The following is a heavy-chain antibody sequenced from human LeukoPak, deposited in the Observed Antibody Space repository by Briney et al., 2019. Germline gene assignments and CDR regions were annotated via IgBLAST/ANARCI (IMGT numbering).Heavy chain of an antibody. V-gene: IGHV4-38-2*01. CDR1: GYSISSGYY. J-gene: IGHJ6*03. D-gene: IGHD2-15*01. CDR2: IYHSGST. Sequence: PSETLSLTCAVSGYSISSGYYWGWIRQPPGKGLEWIGSIYHSGSTYYNPSLKSRVTISVDTSKNQFSLKLSSVTAADAAVYYCARAGGGSGGSFPYYYYYYMDVWGKGTTVTVSS. CDR3: ARAGGGSGGSFPYYYYYYMDV.